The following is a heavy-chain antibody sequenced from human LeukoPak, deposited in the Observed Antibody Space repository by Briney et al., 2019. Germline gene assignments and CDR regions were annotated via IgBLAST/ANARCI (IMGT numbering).Heavy chain of an antibody. CDR1: GFTFNSYA. J-gene: IGHJ4*02. V-gene: IGHV3-30*04. Sequence: GGSLRLSCAASGFTFNSYAMHWVRQAPGKGLEWVAIASYDGSKTTYADSVKGRFTISRDNSKNTVYLQMNSLRAEDTAVYYCARDAIARGSGSHLDHWGQGILVTVSS. D-gene: IGHD3-10*01. CDR3: ARDAIARGSGSHLDH. CDR2: ASYDGSKT.